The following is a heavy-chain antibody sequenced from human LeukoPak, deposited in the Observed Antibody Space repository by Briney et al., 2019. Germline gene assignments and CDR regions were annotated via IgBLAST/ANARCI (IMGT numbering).Heavy chain of an antibody. D-gene: IGHD3-3*01. Sequence: PSETLSLTCTVSGGSISSYYWSWIRQPPGKGLEWIGYIYYSGSTNYNPSLKSRVTISVDTSKNQFSLKLSSVTAADTAVYYCARRTTYYDFWSGSPPRGAFDIWGQGTMVTVSS. CDR2: IYYSGST. V-gene: IGHV4-59*08. CDR1: GGSISSYY. J-gene: IGHJ3*02. CDR3: ARRTTYYDFWSGSPPRGAFDI.